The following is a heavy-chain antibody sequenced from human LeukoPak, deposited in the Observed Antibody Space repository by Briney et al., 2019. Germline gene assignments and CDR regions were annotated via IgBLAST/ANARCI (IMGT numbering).Heavy chain of an antibody. V-gene: IGHV3-11*01. CDR1: GFTFSDYY. CDR2: ISSSGSTI. D-gene: IGHD3-10*01. CDR3: ARVSTAPSSMVRGNRFDP. Sequence: GGSLRLSCAASGFTFSDYYMGWIRQAPGKGLEWVSYISSSGSTIYYADSVKGRFTISRDNAKNSLYLQMNSLRAEDTAVYYCARVSTAPSSMVRGNRFDPWGQGTLVTVSS. J-gene: IGHJ5*02.